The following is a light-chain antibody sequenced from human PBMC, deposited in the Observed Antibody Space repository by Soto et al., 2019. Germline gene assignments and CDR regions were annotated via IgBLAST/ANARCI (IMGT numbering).Light chain of an antibody. CDR1: QSVSSN. V-gene: IGKV3-15*01. CDR3: QQRSNWPT. J-gene: IGKJ3*01. Sequence: EIVMTQSPATLSVSPGERATLSRRASQSVSSNLAWYQQKPGQAPRLLIYGASTRATGIPARFSGGGSGTDFTLTISSLEPEDFAVYYCQQRSNWPTFGPGTKVDIK. CDR2: GAS.